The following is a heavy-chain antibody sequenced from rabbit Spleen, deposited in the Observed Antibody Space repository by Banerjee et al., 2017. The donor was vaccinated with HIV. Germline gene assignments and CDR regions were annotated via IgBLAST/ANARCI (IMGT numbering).Heavy chain of an antibody. D-gene: IGHD4-2*01. CDR2: IYAGSSGST. CDR1: GFTISSKYY. CDR3: VRDDWISMAGTYAGAKLDL. Sequence: QQQLEESGGGLVQPEGSLTLTCKASGFTISSKYYMCWVRQAPGKGLEWIACIYAGSSGSTYYASWAKGRFTISKTSSTTVTLQMTSLTAADTATYFCVRDDWISMAGTYAGAKLDLWGPGTLVTVS. J-gene: IGHJ4*01. V-gene: IGHV1S45*01.